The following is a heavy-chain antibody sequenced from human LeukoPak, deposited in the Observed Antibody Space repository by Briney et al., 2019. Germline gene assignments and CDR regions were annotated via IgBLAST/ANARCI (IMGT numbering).Heavy chain of an antibody. D-gene: IGHD2-2*01. CDR2: IYYSGST. CDR1: GGSISSGGYY. Sequence: SETLSLTCTVSGGSISSGGYYWSWIRQHLGKGLEWIGYIYYSGSTYYNPSLKSRVTISVDTSKNQFSLKLSSVTAADTAVYYCASYCSSTSCHEASAFDIWGQGTMVTVSS. V-gene: IGHV4-31*03. J-gene: IGHJ3*02. CDR3: ASYCSSTSCHEASAFDI.